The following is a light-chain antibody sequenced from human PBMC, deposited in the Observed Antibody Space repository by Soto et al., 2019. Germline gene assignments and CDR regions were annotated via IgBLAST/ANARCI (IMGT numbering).Light chain of an antibody. CDR1: SSNIGSGYD. CDR3: AAWDDSLSAVV. Sequence: QAVVTQPPSVSGAPGQRVTISCTGSSSNIGSGYDVHWYQQLPGTAPKVLIYGNTNRPSGVPDRFSGSKSGTSASLAISGLRSEDEADYYCAAWDDSLSAVVFGGGTKLTVL. V-gene: IGLV1-40*01. CDR2: GNT. J-gene: IGLJ2*01.